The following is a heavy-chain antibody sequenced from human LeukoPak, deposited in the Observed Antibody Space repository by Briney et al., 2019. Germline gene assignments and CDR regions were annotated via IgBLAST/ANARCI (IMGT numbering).Heavy chain of an antibody. J-gene: IGHJ3*02. CDR3: ARGLGYYDSTGYYGGAFDI. Sequence: GGSLRLSCAASGSTFRNYAMHWVRQAPGKGLEWVSAITDTGGSTYHADSVKGRFTISRDNSKNTLYMQMNSLRAEDTAVYYCARGLGYYDSTGYYGGAFDIWGQGTMVTVSS. CDR1: GSTFRNYA. V-gene: IGHV3-23*01. D-gene: IGHD3-22*01. CDR2: ITDTGGST.